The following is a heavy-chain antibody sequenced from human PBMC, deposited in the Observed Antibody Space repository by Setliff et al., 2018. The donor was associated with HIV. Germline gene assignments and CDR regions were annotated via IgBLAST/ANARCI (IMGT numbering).Heavy chain of an antibody. J-gene: IGHJ4*02. CDR2: IYTSGST. Sequence: SETLSLTCTVSGGSINSGGYYWVWIRQPASKGLEWIGRIYTSGSTNYNPSLKSRVTISVDTSKNQFSLKLSSVTAADTAIYYCARGYSVKKEFDYWGQGTLVTVSS. V-gene: IGHV4-61*02. D-gene: IGHD4-4*01. CDR1: GGSINSGGYY. CDR3: ARGYSVKKEFDY.